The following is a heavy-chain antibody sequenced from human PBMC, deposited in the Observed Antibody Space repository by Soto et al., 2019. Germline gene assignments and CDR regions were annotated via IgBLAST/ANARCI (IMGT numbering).Heavy chain of an antibody. CDR2: IWYDGSNK. J-gene: IGHJ4*02. Sequence: QVPLVESGGGVVQPGRSLRLSCAASGFTFSSYGMHWVRQAPGKGLEWVAVIWYDGSNKYYADSVKGRFTISRDNSKNTLYLQMNSLRAEDTAVYYCATFDDDYYDSSGYVYYWGQGTLVTVSS. D-gene: IGHD3-22*01. CDR1: GFTFSSYG. V-gene: IGHV3-33*01. CDR3: ATFDDDYYDSSGYVYY.